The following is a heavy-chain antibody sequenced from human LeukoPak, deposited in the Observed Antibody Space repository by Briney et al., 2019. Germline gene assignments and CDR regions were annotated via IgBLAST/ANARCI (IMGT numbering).Heavy chain of an antibody. CDR1: GFTFSSYW. CDR2: IKQDGSEK. Sequence: GGSLRLSCAASGFTFSSYWMSWVRQAPGKGLEWVANIKQDGSEKYYVDSVKGRFTISRDNAKNALYLQMNSLRAEDTAVYYCARVGRNSFFDIWGQGTMVTVSS. V-gene: IGHV3-7*01. CDR3: ARVGRNSFFDI. D-gene: IGHD2-21*01. J-gene: IGHJ3*02.